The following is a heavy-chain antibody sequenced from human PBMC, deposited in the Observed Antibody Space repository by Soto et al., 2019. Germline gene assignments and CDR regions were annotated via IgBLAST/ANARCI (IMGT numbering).Heavy chain of an antibody. CDR1: GFIFNDYG. D-gene: IGHD5-18*01. V-gene: IGHV3-30*18. CDR3: VKGDLDTAVVNSPDAFDF. Sequence: QVKLVESGGGVVQPGRSLRLSCEASGFIFNDYGMHWVRQAPGKGLDWVAVISFDGNNKYYAQSVKGRFTISRDKSKNTLFLHMDSLRREDTAVYHCVKGDLDTAVVNSPDAFDFWGQGPMVTVSS. J-gene: IGHJ3*01. CDR2: ISFDGNNK.